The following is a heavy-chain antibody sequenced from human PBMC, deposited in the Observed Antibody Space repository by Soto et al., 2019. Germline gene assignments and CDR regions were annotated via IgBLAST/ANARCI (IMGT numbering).Heavy chain of an antibody. CDR1: GGSISSYY. CDR3: AALEWSDYYMDV. CDR2: IYYSGST. D-gene: IGHD3-3*01. Sequence: QVQLQESGPGLVKPSETLSLTCTVSGGSISSYYWSWIRQPPGKGLEWIGYIYYSGSTNYNPSLKSRVTISVDTSKNQFSLKLSSVTAADTAVYYCAALEWSDYYMDVWGKGTTVTVSS. V-gene: IGHV4-59*08. J-gene: IGHJ6*03.